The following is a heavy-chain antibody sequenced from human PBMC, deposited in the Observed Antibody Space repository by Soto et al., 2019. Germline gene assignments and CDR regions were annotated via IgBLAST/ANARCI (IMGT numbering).Heavy chain of an antibody. J-gene: IGHJ4*02. V-gene: IGHV3-23*01. CDR2: ISSVGT. D-gene: IGHD2-8*01. Sequence: PGGSLRLSCAASGFTSSNFGMSWVRQGPGKGLEWVSAISSVGTYYADSVKGRFTISRDNSKNTLYLQMNSLRAEDTAVYYCAKYLLMDTSSIFDCRGQGTLVTVSS. CDR3: AKYLLMDTSSIFDC. CDR1: GFTSSNFG.